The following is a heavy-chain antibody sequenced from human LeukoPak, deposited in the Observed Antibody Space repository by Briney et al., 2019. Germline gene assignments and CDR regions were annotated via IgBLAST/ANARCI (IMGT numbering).Heavy chain of an antibody. CDR1: GFTFSSYA. J-gene: IGHJ4*02. CDR3: ARGPDYYDSSGYYYNDY. V-gene: IGHV3-30-3*01. CDR2: ISYDGSNK. Sequence: PGRSLRLSCAASGFTFSSYATHWVRQAPGKGLEWVAVISYDGSNKYYADSVKGRFTISRDNSKNTLYLQMNSLRAEDTAVYYCARGPDYYDSSGYYYNDYWGQGTLVTVSS. D-gene: IGHD3-22*01.